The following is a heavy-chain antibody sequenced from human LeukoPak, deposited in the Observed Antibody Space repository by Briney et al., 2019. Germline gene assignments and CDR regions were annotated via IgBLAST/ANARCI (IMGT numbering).Heavy chain of an antibody. V-gene: IGHV3-30-3*01. CDR1: GFPFSGYA. CDR2: ISHDGTNK. D-gene: IGHD3-22*01. J-gene: IGHJ4*02. Sequence: AGGSLRLSCAASGFPFSGYAIHWVRQAPGMGLEWVAVISHDGTNKYYADSVKGRFTISRDNSKNTLYLQMNSLRTEDTAVYYCARHRGPSLHSSGYFDYWGQGTLVTVSS. CDR3: ARHRGPSLHSSGYFDY.